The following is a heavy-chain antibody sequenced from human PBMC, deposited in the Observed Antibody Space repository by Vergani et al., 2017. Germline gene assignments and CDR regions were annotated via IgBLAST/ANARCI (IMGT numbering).Heavy chain of an antibody. J-gene: IGHJ4*02. V-gene: IGHV3-43D*04. CDR2: ISWDSTAA. Sequence: EVKLVESGGRVVRPGESLRLSCVASGFTFDDYAIHWVRQPPGKGLEWISLISWDSTAAYYPDSVTCRFKISRDNSENALFLQMNSRRVDDTAFYYCAKGRVGYFDWGYFDNWGQGTLVTVSS. D-gene: IGHD3-9*01. CDR3: AKGRVGYFDWGYFDN. CDR1: GFTFDDYA.